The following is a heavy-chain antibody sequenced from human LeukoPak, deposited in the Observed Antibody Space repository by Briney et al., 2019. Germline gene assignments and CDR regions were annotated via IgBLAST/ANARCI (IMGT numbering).Heavy chain of an antibody. CDR2: IYYSGST. CDR1: GGSISSYY. CDR3: ARALVGANPDFDY. Sequence: SETLSLTCTVSGGSISSYYWSWIRQPPGKGLEWIGYIYYSGSTNYNPSLKSRVTISVDTSKNQFSLKLSSVTAADTAVYYCARALVGANPDFDYWGQGTLVTVSS. V-gene: IGHV4-59*01. J-gene: IGHJ4*02. D-gene: IGHD1-26*01.